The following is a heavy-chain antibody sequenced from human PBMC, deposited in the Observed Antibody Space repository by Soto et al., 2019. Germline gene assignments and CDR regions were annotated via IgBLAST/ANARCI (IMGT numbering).Heavy chain of an antibody. J-gene: IGHJ4*02. CDR1: GFTFSRYW. Sequence: EVQLAESGGGLIQPGGSLRLSCATSGFTFSRYWIHWVHQAPGEGLVWVSRISGDGVHTDYAESVKGRFTVSRDIAKSTGYLQMNNLRAEDTAIYYCARLGFVGEGDFWGQGILVTVSS. CDR2: ISGDGVHT. V-gene: IGHV3-74*01. D-gene: IGHD3-16*01. CDR3: ARLGFVGEGDF.